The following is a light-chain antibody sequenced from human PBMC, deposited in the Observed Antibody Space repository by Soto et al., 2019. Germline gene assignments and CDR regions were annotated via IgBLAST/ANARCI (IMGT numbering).Light chain of an antibody. CDR2: EVN. Sequence: QSALTQPASVSGSPGQSITISCTGTSRDVGNYNYVSWYQQHPGKAPKLLIYEVNNRPSGVSDHFSGSKSGNTASLTISGLQAEDEADYFCSSYTNINTYVVFGGGTKVTVL. CDR1: SRDVGNYNY. CDR3: SSYTNINTYVV. J-gene: IGLJ2*01. V-gene: IGLV2-14*01.